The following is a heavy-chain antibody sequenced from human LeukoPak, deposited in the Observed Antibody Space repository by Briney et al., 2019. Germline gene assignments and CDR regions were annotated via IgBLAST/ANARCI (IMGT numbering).Heavy chain of an antibody. CDR2: ISGSGGST. V-gene: IGHV3-23*01. J-gene: IGHJ4*02. CDR3: AKDISGLRYFDWTPFDY. Sequence: PGGSLRLSCAASGFTFSSYAMSWVRQALGKGLEWVSAISGSGGSTYYADSVKGRFTISRDNSKNTLYLQMNSLRAEDTAVYYCAKDISGLRYFDWTPFDYWGQGTLVTVSS. D-gene: IGHD3-9*01. CDR1: GFTFSSYA.